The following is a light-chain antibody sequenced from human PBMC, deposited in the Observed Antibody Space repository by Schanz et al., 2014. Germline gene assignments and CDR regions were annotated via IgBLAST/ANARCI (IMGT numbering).Light chain of an antibody. V-gene: IGLV2-14*02. CDR3: SSYAGSNTLV. CDR1: SSDVGNYGL. CDR2: EGS. J-gene: IGLJ2*01. Sequence: QSALTQPASVSGSPGQSITISCTGTSSDVGNYGLVSWYQLHPGKAPKLIIYEGSQRPSTVSNRFSGSKSDNTASLTISGLQTEDEADYYCSSYAGSNTLVFGGGTKLTVL.